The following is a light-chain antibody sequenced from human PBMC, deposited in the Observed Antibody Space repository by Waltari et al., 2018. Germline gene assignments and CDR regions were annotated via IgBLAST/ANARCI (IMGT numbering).Light chain of an antibody. CDR3: QSYDSSMGAWV. CDR1: RSNIGAGYD. J-gene: IGLJ3*02. Sequence: QSELTQPPSVSGAPGQRVTLSCTGSRSNIGAGYDVQWYQQLPGTAPKFLIYGNTNRPSGVPDRFSGSRSGTSASLAITGLQAEDEADYYCQSYDSSMGAWVFGGGTKLTVL. V-gene: IGLV1-40*01. CDR2: GNT.